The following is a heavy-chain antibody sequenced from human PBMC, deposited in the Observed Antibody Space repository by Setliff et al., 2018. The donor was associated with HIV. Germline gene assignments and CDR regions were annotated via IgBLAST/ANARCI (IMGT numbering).Heavy chain of an antibody. D-gene: IGHD3-22*01. V-gene: IGHV1-2*06. Sequence: GASVKVSCKASGYTFTAYYMHWVRQAPGQGLEWMGRINPNSGGTNYAQKFQGRVTMTRDTSISTAYMELSRLRSDDTAVYYCARDPVITMMVGPKFYFDYWGQGILVTVSS. J-gene: IGHJ4*02. CDR1: GYTFTAYY. CDR2: INPNSGGT. CDR3: ARDPVITMMVGPKFYFDY.